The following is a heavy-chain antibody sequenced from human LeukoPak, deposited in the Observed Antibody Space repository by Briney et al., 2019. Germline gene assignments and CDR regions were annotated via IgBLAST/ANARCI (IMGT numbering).Heavy chain of an antibody. J-gene: IGHJ4*02. D-gene: IGHD3-10*01. CDR3: ARGVWYHGSGRIYYFDY. CDR1: GGSFSGYY. CDR2: INHSGST. V-gene: IGHV4-34*01. Sequence: PSETLSLTCAVYGGSFSGYYWSWIRQPPGKGLEWIGEINHSGSTNYNPSLKSRVTISVDTSKNQFSLKLSSVTAADTAVYYCARGVWYHGSGRIYYFDYWGQGTLVTVSS.